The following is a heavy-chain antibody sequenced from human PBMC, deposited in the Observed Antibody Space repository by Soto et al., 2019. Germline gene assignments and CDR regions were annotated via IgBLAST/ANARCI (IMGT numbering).Heavy chain of an antibody. J-gene: IGHJ3*02. V-gene: IGHV1-46*01. CDR1: GYTFTSYY. D-gene: IGHD3-9*01. CDR2: INPSGGST. Sequence: ASVKVSCKASGYTFTSYYMHWVRQAPGQGLEWMGIINPSGGSTSYAQKFQGRVTMTRDTSTSTVYMELSSLRSEDTAVYYCAKRDWSDAFYIWGQGTMVTVSS. CDR3: AKRDWSDAFYI.